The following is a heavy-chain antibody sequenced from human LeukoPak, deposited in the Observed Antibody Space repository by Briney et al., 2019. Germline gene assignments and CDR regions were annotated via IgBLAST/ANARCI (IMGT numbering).Heavy chain of an antibody. J-gene: IGHJ4*02. D-gene: IGHD3-9*01. CDR2: INPSGGST. CDR1: GYTFTSYY. CDR3: ARDRNYDILTGYYRFDY. Sequence: ASVKVSCKASGYTFTSYYMHWVRQAPGQGPEWMGIINPSGGSTSYAQKFQGRVTMTRDTSTSTVYMELSSLRSEDTAVYYCARDRNYDILTGYYRFDYWGQGTLVTVSS. V-gene: IGHV1-46*01.